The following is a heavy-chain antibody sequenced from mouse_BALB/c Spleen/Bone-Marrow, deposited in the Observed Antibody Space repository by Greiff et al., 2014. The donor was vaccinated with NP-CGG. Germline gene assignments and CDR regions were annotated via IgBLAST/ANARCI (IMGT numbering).Heavy chain of an antibody. D-gene: IGHD1-2*01. V-gene: IGHV1-20*02. Sequence: VQLQQSGPELVKPGAPVKISCKASGYSFTGYFMNWVMQSHGKSLEWIGRINPYNGDTFYNQKFKGKATLTVDKSSSTAHMELRSLASEDSAVYYCASSFITTAYYFDYWGQGTTLTVSS. CDR3: ASSFITTAYYFDY. J-gene: IGHJ2*01. CDR1: GYSFTGYF. CDR2: INPYNGDT.